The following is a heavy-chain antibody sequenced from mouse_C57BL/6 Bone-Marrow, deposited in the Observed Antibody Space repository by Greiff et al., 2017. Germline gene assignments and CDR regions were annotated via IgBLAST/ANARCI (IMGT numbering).Heavy chain of an antibody. D-gene: IGHD2-4*01. CDR2: SRSGSSTI. CDR1: GFTFSDYG. V-gene: IGHV5-17*01. Sequence: EVQRVESGGGLVKPGGSLKLSCAASGFTFSDYGMHWVRQAPEKGLEWVAYSRSGSSTIYYADKVKGRFTISRDNAKNTLFLQMTSLRSEDTAMYYCARKRYYYDYDGAYWGQGTLVTVSA. CDR3: ARKRYYYDYDGAY. J-gene: IGHJ3*01.